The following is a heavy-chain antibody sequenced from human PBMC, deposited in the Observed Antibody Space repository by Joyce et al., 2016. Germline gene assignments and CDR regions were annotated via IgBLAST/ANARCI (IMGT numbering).Heavy chain of an antibody. J-gene: IGHJ3*02. V-gene: IGHV3-13*01. CDR3: VREVGAGTSPFDI. CDR1: GFTFSNYE. Sequence: EVQLVEAGGALVQPGGSVRLSCAASGFTFSNYEIHWVRQTTGKGLEWVSAIGTAGNTFYADAVKGRFTISRENAKSSLFLQMNSLRADDTAMYYCVREVGAGTSPFDIWGQGTMVTVS. D-gene: IGHD1-26*01. CDR2: IGTAGNT.